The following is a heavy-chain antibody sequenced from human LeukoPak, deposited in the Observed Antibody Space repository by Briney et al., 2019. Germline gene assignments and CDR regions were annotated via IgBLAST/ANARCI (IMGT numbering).Heavy chain of an antibody. D-gene: IGHD4-17*01. Sequence: PGRSLRLSCAVSGFTFSSYGMHWVRQAPGKGLEWVAVIWYDGSNKYYADSVKGRFTISRDNSKNTLYLQMNSLRAEDTAVYYCARFSGGDYGDYYYFDYWGQGTLVTVSS. CDR2: IWYDGSNK. CDR3: ARFSGGDYGDYYYFDY. CDR1: GFTFSSYG. V-gene: IGHV3-33*01. J-gene: IGHJ4*02.